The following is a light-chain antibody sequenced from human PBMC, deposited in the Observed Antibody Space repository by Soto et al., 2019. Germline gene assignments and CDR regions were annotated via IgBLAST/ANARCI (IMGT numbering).Light chain of an antibody. V-gene: IGKV3-20*01. CDR2: GAS. Sequence: EIVLTQSPGTLSLPPGKRATLSCRASQSVDSSYLAWYQQKPGQAPRLLIYGASSRATGIPDRFSGSGSGTDFTLTISRLEPEDFAGYYCQQYGSSFTFGPGTKVDIK. CDR3: QQYGSSFT. CDR1: QSVDSSY. J-gene: IGKJ3*01.